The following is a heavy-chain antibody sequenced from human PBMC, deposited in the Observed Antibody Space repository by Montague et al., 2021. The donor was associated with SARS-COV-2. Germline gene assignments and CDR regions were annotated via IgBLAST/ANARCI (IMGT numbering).Heavy chain of an antibody. V-gene: IGHV4-4*02. CDR3: ASVCPSAWRHLDC. CDR2: IHRDGKT. Sequence: SETLSLTCDVSGASISSHEWWSWVRQPPGQGLEWLGEIHRDGKTNYNPSLQSRVTMSVDKPNNHLSLRPTSATAAATAVYSCASVCPSAWRHLDCWGQGILVTVSS. J-gene: IGHJ4*02. CDR1: GASISSHEW. D-gene: IGHD6-19*01.